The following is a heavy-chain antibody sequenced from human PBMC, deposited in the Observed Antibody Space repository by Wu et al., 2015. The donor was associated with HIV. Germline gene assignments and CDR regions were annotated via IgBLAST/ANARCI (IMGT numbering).Heavy chain of an antibody. V-gene: IGHV1-69*05. CDR1: GDGFTSYA. CDR2: INPLFGTT. Sequence: QAQLVQLGAEVKKPGSSVKVTCKASGDGFTSYAVSWVRQAPGQGLEWMGGINPLFGTTKHAERFQDRVTFTTDESKSTAYMELRSLKSEDTAVYYCARNTDSVATSLYSLGVWGQGTTVTVSS. CDR3: ARNTDSVATSLYSLGV. J-gene: IGHJ6*02. D-gene: IGHD5-12*01.